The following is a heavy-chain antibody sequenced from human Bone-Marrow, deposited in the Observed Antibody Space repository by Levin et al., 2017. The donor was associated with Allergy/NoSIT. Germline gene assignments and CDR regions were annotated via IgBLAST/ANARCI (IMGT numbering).Heavy chain of an antibody. V-gene: IGHV3-48*02. D-gene: IGHD1-26*01. Sequence: GESLKISCAASGFTFSSFGMNWVRQAPGKGLEWVSYISSSSSTIYYADSVKGRFTISRDSAKNSLYLQMNSLTDEDTAVYYCARALSGSYSNFDYWGQGTLVTVSS. CDR1: GFTFSSFG. J-gene: IGHJ4*02. CDR2: ISSSSSTI. CDR3: ARALSGSYSNFDY.